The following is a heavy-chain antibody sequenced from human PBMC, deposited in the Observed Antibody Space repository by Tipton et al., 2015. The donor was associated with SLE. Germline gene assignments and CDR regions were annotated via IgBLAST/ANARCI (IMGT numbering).Heavy chain of an antibody. CDR3: ARGGFHRGWYLNV. CDR1: GGSFSDHY. J-gene: IGHJ4*02. V-gene: IGHV4-34*01. CDR2: IDRRGNT. Sequence: LRLSCAVYGGSFSDHYWRWTWIRQPQPPGKGLEWIGEIDRRGNTKYNPSLKSRVAISVDTSRNQFSLRLSSVTAADTAVYYCARGGFHRGWYLNVWGQGTLVTVSS. D-gene: IGHD6-19*01.